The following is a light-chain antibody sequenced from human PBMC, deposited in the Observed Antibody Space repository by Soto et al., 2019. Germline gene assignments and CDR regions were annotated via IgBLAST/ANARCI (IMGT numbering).Light chain of an antibody. CDR2: DAS. Sequence: EIVLTQSPATLSLSPGERATLSCRASQSVYSYLAWYQQKPGQAPRLPIYDASNRATGIPDRFSGSGSGTDFSLTISRLEPEDFAVYYCQQYGSSPITFGQGTRLEIK. J-gene: IGKJ5*01. CDR1: QSVYSY. V-gene: IGKV3-20*01. CDR3: QQYGSSPIT.